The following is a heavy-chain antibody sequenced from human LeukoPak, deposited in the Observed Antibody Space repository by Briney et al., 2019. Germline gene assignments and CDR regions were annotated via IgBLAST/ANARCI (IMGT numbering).Heavy chain of an antibody. CDR3: ARFFIAAAFDP. D-gene: IGHD6-13*01. J-gene: IGHJ5*02. Sequence: PSETPSLTCTVSGGSISSYYWSWIRQPPGKGLERIGYIYYSGSTNYNPSLKSRVTISVDTSKNQFSLKLSSVTAADTAVYYCARFFIAAAFDPWGQGTLVTVSS. V-gene: IGHV4-59*01. CDR2: IYYSGST. CDR1: GGSISSYY.